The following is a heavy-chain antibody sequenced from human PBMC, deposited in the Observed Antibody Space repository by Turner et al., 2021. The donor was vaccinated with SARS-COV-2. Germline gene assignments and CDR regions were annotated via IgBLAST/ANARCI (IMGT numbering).Heavy chain of an antibody. CDR3: ARAKFRGLISWFDP. Sequence: EVQLVESGGGLVQPGGSLSLSCGASGFTFSNYDMHWVRQATGKGLEWVSAVGTAGDTYYPGSVKGRFTISRENGKNSLYLQMNSLRAGDTAVYYCARAKFRGLISWFDPWGQGTLVTVSS. J-gene: IGHJ5*02. V-gene: IGHV3-13*04. CDR1: GFTFSNYD. CDR2: VGTAGDT. D-gene: IGHD3-10*01.